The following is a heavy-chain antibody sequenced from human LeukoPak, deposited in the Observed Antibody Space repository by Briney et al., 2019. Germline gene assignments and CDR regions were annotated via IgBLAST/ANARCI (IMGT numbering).Heavy chain of an antibody. V-gene: IGHV3-23*01. CDR1: GFTLSSSA. CDR2: ISGSGGST. D-gene: IGHD3-3*01. J-gene: IGHJ6*03. CDR3: AVMDFWSGYYTGNNYMDV. Sequence: GGSLRLSCAASGFTLSSSAMSWVRQAPGKGLEWVSAISGSGGSTYYADSVKGRFTISRDNSKNTLYLQMNSLRAEDTAVYYCAVMDFWSGYYTGNNYMDVWGKGTTVTVSS.